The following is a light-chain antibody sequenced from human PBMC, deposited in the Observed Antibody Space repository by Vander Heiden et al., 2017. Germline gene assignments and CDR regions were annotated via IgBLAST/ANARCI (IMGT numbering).Light chain of an antibody. CDR1: RSDVWSYNL. CDR3: DSNAGSVV. V-gene: IGLV2-23*02. CDR2: GVS. Sequence: QSALTQPASVSGSPGQSITISCPGTRSDVWSYNLVSWYQQHAGKVLILIIDGVSKRPSGGSYRFSGSNSATTASLTISGLEAEDEYYYYGDSNAGSVVFGGGTKLTV. J-gene: IGLJ2*01.